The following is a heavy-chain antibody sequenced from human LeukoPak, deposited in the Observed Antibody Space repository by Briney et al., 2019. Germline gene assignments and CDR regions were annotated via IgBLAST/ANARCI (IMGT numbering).Heavy chain of an antibody. CDR2: IWYDGSNK. CDR3: ARDGTSGYYDY. CDR1: GFTISSHG. J-gene: IGHJ4*02. V-gene: IGHV3-33*08. D-gene: IGHD3-22*01. Sequence: GGSLRLSCAVSGFTISSHGMHWVRQAPGKGLEWVAVIWYDGSNKYYADSVKGRFTISRDNSKNTLFLQMNSLRAEDTAVYYCARDGTSGYYDYWGQGTLVTVSS.